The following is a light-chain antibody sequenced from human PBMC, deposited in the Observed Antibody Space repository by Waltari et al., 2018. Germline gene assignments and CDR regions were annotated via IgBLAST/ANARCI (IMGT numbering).Light chain of an antibody. Sequence: SSELTQDPAVSVALGQTVRITCQGDGLRSYYASWYQQKPGQAPVLVIYGKNNRPSGIPDRFSGSSSGNTASLTITGAQAEDEADYYCNSRDTSGNHPVFGGGTKLTVL. CDR1: GLRSYY. CDR2: GKN. J-gene: IGLJ2*01. V-gene: IGLV3-19*01. CDR3: NSRDTSGNHPV.